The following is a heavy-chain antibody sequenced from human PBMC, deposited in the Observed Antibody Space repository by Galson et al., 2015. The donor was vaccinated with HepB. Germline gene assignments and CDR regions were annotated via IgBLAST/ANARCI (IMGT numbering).Heavy chain of an antibody. D-gene: IGHD3-22*01. J-gene: IGHJ4*02. V-gene: IGHV3-30*18. CDR3: AKDQYYFDSSGRHPDY. CDR2: ILYDGSNK. CDR1: GFTFSNYG. Sequence: SLRLSCAASGFTFSNYGMHWVRQAPGKGLEWVAVILYDGSNKYYADSVKGRFTISRDDSKNTLYLQMNSLRAEDTAVYYCAKDQYYFDSSGRHPDYWGQGTLVTVSS.